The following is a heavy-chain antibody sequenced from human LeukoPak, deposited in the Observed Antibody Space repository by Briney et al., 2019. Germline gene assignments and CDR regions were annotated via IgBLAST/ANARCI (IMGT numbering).Heavy chain of an antibody. CDR3: ARRDIVVVPAARRHGYFDY. CDR1: GYTFTSYG. Sequence: ASVKVSCKASGYTFTSYGISWVRQAPGQGLEWMGWISAYNGNTNYAQKLQGRVTMTTDTSTSTAYMELRSLRSDDTAVYYCARRDIVVVPAARRHGYFDYWGQGTLVTVSS. D-gene: IGHD2-2*01. CDR2: ISAYNGNT. J-gene: IGHJ4*02. V-gene: IGHV1-18*01.